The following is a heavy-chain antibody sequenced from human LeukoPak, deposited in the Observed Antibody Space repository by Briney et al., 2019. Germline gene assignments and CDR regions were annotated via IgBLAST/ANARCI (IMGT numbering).Heavy chain of an antibody. J-gene: IGHJ4*02. CDR3: TAVITIFGVVSY. D-gene: IGHD3-3*01. CDR2: IYYSGST. V-gene: IGHV4-39*07. CDR1: GGSISSSSYY. Sequence: SETLSLTCTVSGGSISSSSYYWGWIRQPPGKGLEWIGSIYYSGSTYYNPSLKSRVTISVDTSKNQFSLKMSSVTAADTAIYYCTAVITIFGVVSYWGQGTLVTVSS.